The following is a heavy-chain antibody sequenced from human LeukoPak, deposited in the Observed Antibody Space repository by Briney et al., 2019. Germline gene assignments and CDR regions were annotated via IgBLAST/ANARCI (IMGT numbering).Heavy chain of an antibody. V-gene: IGHV3-30*14. CDR1: GFIFSSYA. Sequence: GGSLRLSCAASGFIFSSYAMHWVRQAPGKGLEWVAVISYDGSNKYYADSVKGRFTISRDNSKNTLYLQMNSLRAEDTAVYYCARGFGDDAFDIWGQGTMVTVSS. CDR2: ISYDGSNK. CDR3: ARGFGDDAFDI. J-gene: IGHJ3*02. D-gene: IGHD3-10*01.